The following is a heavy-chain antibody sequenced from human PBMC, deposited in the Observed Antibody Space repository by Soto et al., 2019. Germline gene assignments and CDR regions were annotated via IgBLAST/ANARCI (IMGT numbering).Heavy chain of an antibody. CDR1: GFTFSSHT. CDR2: ISYDGSNK. V-gene: IGHV3-30-3*01. J-gene: IGHJ3*02. CDR3: ARDMGRGSDVFDI. Sequence: PGGSLRLSCAASGFTFSSHTMHWVRQAPGKGLEWVAVISYDGSNKYYADSVKGRFTITRDNSKKMLYLQMNSLRAEDTAVYICARDMGRGSDVFDIWGQGTMVTVSS. D-gene: IGHD1-26*01.